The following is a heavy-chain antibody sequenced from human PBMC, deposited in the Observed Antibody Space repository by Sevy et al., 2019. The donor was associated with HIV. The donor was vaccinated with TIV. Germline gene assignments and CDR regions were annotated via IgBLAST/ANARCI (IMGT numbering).Heavy chain of an antibody. CDR3: AKVYCSSTSCPTYDVWSGYFYFYYGMDV. Sequence: GGSLRLSCAASGFTFSNYAMSWVRQAPGKGLEWVSGISGSGGGTYYADSVKGRFTISTDNSKNTLYLQMNSLRAEDTAVLYCAKVYCSSTSCPTYDVWSGYFYFYYGMDVWGQGTTVTVSS. CDR1: GFTFSNYA. J-gene: IGHJ6*02. D-gene: IGHD2-2*01. CDR2: ISGSGGGT. V-gene: IGHV3-23*01.